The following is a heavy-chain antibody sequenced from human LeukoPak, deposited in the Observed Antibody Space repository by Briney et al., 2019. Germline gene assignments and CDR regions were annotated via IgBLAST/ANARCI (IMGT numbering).Heavy chain of an antibody. V-gene: IGHV3-49*03. CDR2: IRSKASGGTA. J-gene: IGHJ4*02. D-gene: IGHD6-13*01. Sequence: GGSLRLSCTTSGFTFGDYTITWLRQFPGKGLEWVSFIRSKASGGTAEFAASVKGRFTMSRDDSESIAYLHMNSLKTEDTAVYYCTTDPVAAAVPFDYWGQGTLVTVSS. CDR1: GFTFGDYT. CDR3: TTDPVAAAVPFDY.